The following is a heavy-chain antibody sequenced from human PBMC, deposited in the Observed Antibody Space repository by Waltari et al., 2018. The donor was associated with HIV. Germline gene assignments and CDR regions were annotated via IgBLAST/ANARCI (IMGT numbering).Heavy chain of an antibody. J-gene: IGHJ6*02. V-gene: IGHV3-48*01. CDR2: ISATGTTI. Sequence: EVQLVESGGKLVQPGGSLRLSCLASGLPFSDYSINWVRQGPGKGLEWVAYISATGTTIFYANSVKGRFTVSRDNVENSLYLDMSSLRAEDTGDYYCARCETVVTPFINKYLGLDVWGPGTTVTVSS. CDR1: GLPFSDYS. D-gene: IGHD2-15*01. CDR3: ARCETVVTPFINKYLGLDV.